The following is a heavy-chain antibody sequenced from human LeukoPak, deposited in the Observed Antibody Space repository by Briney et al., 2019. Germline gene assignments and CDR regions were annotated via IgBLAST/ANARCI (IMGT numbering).Heavy chain of an antibody. J-gene: IGHJ4*02. CDR2: ISSSSSYI. D-gene: IGHD6-6*01. CDR3: ARGTRRIAAPYYFDY. CDR1: GFTFSSYS. V-gene: IGHV3-21*01. Sequence: GGSLRLSCAASGFTFSSYSMNWVRQAPGKGLEWVSSISSSSSYIYYADSVKGRFTISRDNAKNTLYLQMNSLRAEDTAVYYCARGTRRIAAPYYFDYWGQGTLVTVSS.